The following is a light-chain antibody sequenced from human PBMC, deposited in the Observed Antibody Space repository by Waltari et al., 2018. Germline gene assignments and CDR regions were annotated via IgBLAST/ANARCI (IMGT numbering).Light chain of an antibody. J-gene: IGKJ5*01. CDR1: QSVSIN. Sequence: EVVMTQSPATLSVFPGERATLSCRASQSVSINLAWYQQKPGQAPRLLIYDASPRATGIPARFSGSGSGTEFTLTISSLQSEDFANYYCQQYNDWHLITFGQGTRLEIK. V-gene: IGKV3-15*01. CDR2: DAS. CDR3: QQYNDWHLIT.